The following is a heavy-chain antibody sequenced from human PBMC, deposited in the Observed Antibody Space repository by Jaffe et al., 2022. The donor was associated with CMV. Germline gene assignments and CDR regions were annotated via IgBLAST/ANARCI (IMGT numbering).Heavy chain of an antibody. CDR1: GFTFSSYA. V-gene: IGHV3-23*01. J-gene: IGHJ5*02. D-gene: IGHD2-2*01. CDR2: ISGSGGST. CDR3: AKDSGVDLYCSSTSCTNWFDP. Sequence: EVQLLESGGGLVQPGGSLRLSCAASGFTFSSYAMSWVRQAPGKGLEWVSAISGSGGSTYYADSVKGRFTISRDNSKNTLYLQMNSLRAEDTAVYYCAKDSGVDLYCSSTSCTNWFDPWGQGTLVTVSS.